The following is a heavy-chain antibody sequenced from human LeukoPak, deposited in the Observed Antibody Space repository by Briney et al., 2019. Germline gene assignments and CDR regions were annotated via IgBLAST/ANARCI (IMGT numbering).Heavy chain of an antibody. D-gene: IGHD5-18*01. J-gene: IGHJ3*02. Sequence: GRSLRLSCAASGFTFSSYGMHWVRQAPGKGLEWVAVISYDGSNKYYADSVKGRFTISRDNSKNTLYLQMNSLRAEDTAVYYCAKLDTHVAFDIWGQGTMVTVSS. V-gene: IGHV3-30*18. CDR2: ISYDGSNK. CDR3: AKLDTHVAFDI. CDR1: GFTFSSYG.